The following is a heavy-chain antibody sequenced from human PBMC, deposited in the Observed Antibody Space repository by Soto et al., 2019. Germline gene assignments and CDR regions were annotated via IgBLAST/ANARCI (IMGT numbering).Heavy chain of an antibody. CDR3: ARAGPPWLVSYFDY. CDR1: GFTYSNAR. Sequence: KPGGALILSCVASGFTYSNARMNWVRQAPGKGLERVGRIKSKTGGGTTDYADSVKGRFTISRDNAKNSLYLQMNSLRAEDTAVYYCARAGPPWLVSYFDYWGQGTLVTVSS. V-gene: IGHV3-15*07. CDR2: IKSKTGGGTT. D-gene: IGHD6-19*01. J-gene: IGHJ4*02.